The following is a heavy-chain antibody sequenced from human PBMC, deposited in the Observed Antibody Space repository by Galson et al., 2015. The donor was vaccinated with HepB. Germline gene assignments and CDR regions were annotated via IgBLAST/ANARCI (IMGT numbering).Heavy chain of an antibody. CDR3: AKPIIVVRSFDS. CDR1: GFPFSSYV. J-gene: IGHJ4*02. Sequence: YLRLSCAASGFPFSSYVMSWVRQAPGKGLEWVSGISGSGGSTYYADSVKVRFTISRDNSKNTLYLQMNSLRAEDTAVYYCAKPIIVVRSFDSWGQGTLVTVSS. V-gene: IGHV3-23*01. CDR2: ISGSGGST. D-gene: IGHD3-22*01.